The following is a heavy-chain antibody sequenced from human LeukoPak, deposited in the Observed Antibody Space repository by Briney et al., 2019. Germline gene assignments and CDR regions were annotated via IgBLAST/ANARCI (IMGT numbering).Heavy chain of an antibody. J-gene: IGHJ6*02. CDR1: GYSFTSYW. CDR3: AITMAPYYYYGMDV. V-gene: IGHV5-51*01. CDR2: IYPGDSDT. Sequence: GGSLKISCKGSGYSFTSYWIGWGRRMPGKGVEWMGIIYPGDSDTRYSPSFQGQVTISADKSISTAYLQWSSLKASDTAMYYCAITMAPYYYYGMDVWGQGTTVTVSS. D-gene: IGHD3-10*01.